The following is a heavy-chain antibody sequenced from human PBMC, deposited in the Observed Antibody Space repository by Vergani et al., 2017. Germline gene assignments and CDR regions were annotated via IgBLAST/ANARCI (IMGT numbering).Heavy chain of an antibody. CDR2: IRYDGSNK. D-gene: IGHD3-10*01. V-gene: IGHV3-30*02. CDR3: AKDLDGLLWFGELFY. CDR1: GFTFSSYG. J-gene: IGHJ4*02. Sequence: QVQLVESGGGVVQPGGSLRLSCAASGFTFSSYGMHWVRQAPGKGLEWVAFIRYDGSNKYYADSVKGRFTISRDNSKNTLYLQMNSLRAEDTAVYYCAKDLDGLLWFGELFYWGQGTLVTVSS.